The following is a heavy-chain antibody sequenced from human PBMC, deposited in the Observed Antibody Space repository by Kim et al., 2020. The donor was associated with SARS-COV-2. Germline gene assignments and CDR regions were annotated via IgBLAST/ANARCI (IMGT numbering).Heavy chain of an antibody. V-gene: IGHV3-15*01. J-gene: IGHJ4*02. CDR1: GFTFSNAW. D-gene: IGHD2-15*01. Sequence: GGSLRLSCAASGFTFSNAWMNWVRQLPGKGPEWVGRIKSKTDGGTIDYAAPVKGRFTISRDDSKKTLFLQMNSLISEDTAVYYCTTTQSVYCIGGRCYSRSDFWGQGTLVTVSS. CDR2: IKSKTDGGTI. CDR3: TTTQSVYCIGGRCYSRSDF.